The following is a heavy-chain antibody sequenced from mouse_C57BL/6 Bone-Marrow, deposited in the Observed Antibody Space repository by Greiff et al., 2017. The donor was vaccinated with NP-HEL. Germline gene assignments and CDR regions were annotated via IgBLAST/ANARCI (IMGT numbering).Heavy chain of an antibody. CDR1: GYTFTDYY. J-gene: IGHJ3*01. V-gene: IGHV1-19*01. D-gene: IGHD2-1*01. Sequence: EVQLQQSGPVLVKPGASVKMSCKASGYTFTDYYMNWVKQSHGKSLEWIGVINPYNGGTSYNQKFKGKATLTVDKSSSTAYMELNSLTSEDSAVYYCARGGVYYGNYKAYWGQGTLVTVSA. CDR2: INPYNGGT. CDR3: ARGGVYYGNYKAY.